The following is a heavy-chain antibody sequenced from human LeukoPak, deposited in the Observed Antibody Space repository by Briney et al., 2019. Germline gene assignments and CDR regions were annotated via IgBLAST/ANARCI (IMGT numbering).Heavy chain of an antibody. Sequence: ASVKVSCKASGYTFTSYGISWVRQAPGQGLEWMGWISAYNGNTNYAQKLQGRVTMTTDTSTSTAYMELRSLRSDDTAVYYCARDRCSGGSCGHGRKNYYYGMDVWGQGTTVTVSS. CDR1: GYTFTSYG. D-gene: IGHD2-15*01. J-gene: IGHJ6*02. CDR2: ISAYNGNT. CDR3: ARDRCSGGSCGHGRKNYYYGMDV. V-gene: IGHV1-18*01.